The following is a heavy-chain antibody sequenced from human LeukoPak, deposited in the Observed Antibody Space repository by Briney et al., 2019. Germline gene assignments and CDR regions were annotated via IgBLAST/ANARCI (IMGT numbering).Heavy chain of an antibody. Sequence: SETLSLTCAVYGGSFRGYYWSWIHQPPGKGLEWIGEINHSGSTNYNPSLKSRVTTSLDTSMKKFSLKLNSVTAADTAVYYCASTERCSTTCPLDYWGQGTLVTVSS. J-gene: IGHJ4*02. CDR2: INHSGST. CDR3: ASTERCSTTCPLDY. V-gene: IGHV4-34*01. D-gene: IGHD2-2*01. CDR1: GGSFRGYY.